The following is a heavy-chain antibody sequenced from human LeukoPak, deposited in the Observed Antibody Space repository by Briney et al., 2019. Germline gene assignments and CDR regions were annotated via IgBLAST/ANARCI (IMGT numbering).Heavy chain of an antibody. CDR2: INGDGRDT. Sequence: GRSLRLSCAASGFTVSRYWMHWVRQAPEKGLVWVSRINGDGRDTSYADPGKVRFTLPGDNDKNILYLEMNSLSAEERAVYYVSLTVIGGGGTRVSVSS. CDR3: SLTVI. D-gene: IGHD2-21*01. J-gene: IGHJ1*01. V-gene: IGHV3-74*01. CDR1: GFTVSRYW.